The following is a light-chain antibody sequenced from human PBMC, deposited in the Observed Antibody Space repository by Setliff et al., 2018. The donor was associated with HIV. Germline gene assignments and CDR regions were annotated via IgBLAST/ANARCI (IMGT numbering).Light chain of an antibody. CDR1: GSDIGYYTY. CDR2: DVS. J-gene: IGLJ1*01. V-gene: IGLV2-8*01. CDR3: CSYAGSSTPYV. Sequence: QSVLTQPPSASGSPGQSVTISCTGTGSDIGYYTYVSWYQQHPGKAPRLVIYDVSRRPSGVPNRFSGSRSGNTASLTVSGLQAEDEADYYCCSYAGSSTPYVFGTGTKVTVL.